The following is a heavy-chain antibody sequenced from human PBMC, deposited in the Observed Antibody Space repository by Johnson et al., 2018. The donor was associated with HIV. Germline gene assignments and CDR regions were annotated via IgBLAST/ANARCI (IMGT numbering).Heavy chain of an antibody. CDR2: IYSGGST. CDR3: ARDELGEDAFDI. J-gene: IGHJ3*02. V-gene: IGHV3-66*01. D-gene: IGHD3-16*01. Sequence: DVQVVESGGGLVQPGGSLRLSCAASGFTFSSYAMHWVRQAPGKGLEWVSVIYSGGSTYYADSVKGRFTISRDNSKNTLYLQMNSLRAEDTAVYYCARDELGEDAFDIWGQGTMVTVSS. CDR1: GFTFSSYA.